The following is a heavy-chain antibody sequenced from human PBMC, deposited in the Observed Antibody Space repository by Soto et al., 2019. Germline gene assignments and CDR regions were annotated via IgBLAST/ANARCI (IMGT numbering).Heavy chain of an antibody. CDR1: GFTFNNYW. Sequence: EVQLVESGGGLVQPGGSLRLSCAASGFTFNNYWMHWIRQAPGKGPVWVSHIKTDGSDTDYADSVKGRITSSRDNAKNTVYLQTNSLRAQDTGVYYCARDQDSGSWPYWGQGTLVTVSS. D-gene: IGHD1-26*01. CDR3: ARDQDSGSWPY. J-gene: IGHJ4*02. V-gene: IGHV3-74*01. CDR2: IKTDGSDT.